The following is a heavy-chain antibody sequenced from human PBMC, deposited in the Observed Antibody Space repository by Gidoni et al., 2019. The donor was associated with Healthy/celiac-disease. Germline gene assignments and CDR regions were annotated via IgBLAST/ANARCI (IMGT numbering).Heavy chain of an antibody. CDR1: GGSISSSSYY. Sequence: QLQLQESGPGLVKPSETLSLTCTVSGGSISSSSYYWGWIRQPPGKGLEWIGSIYYSGSTYYNPSLKSRVTISVDTSKNQFSLKLSSVTAADTAVYYCARHIFRDWSGYYLDYWGQGTLVTVSS. D-gene: IGHD3-3*01. CDR2: IYYSGST. V-gene: IGHV4-39*01. CDR3: ARHIFRDWSGYYLDY. J-gene: IGHJ4*02.